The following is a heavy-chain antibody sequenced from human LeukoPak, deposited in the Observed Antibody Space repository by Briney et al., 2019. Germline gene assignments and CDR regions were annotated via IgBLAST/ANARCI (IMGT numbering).Heavy chain of an antibody. D-gene: IGHD3-22*01. CDR2: IYTSGST. Sequence: PSETLSLTCTVSGGSISSGSCYWSWIRQPAGKGLEWIGRIYTSGSTNYNPSLKGRVTVSVDTSKNQFSLKLSSVTAADTAVYYCARDSITMILENAFDIWGQGTMVTVSS. V-gene: IGHV4-61*02. J-gene: IGHJ3*02. CDR3: ARDSITMILENAFDI. CDR1: GGSISSGSCY.